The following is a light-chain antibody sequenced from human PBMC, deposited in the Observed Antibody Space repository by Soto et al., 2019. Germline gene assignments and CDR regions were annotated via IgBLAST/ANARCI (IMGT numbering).Light chain of an antibody. V-gene: IGKV3-20*01. Sequence: VLTQSPGTLSLSPGERATLSCRASQSVSSSYLVWYQQKPGQAPRVLIYGASTRATGVADRFSGSGSGTDFTLTITILEPEDFAVYFCQHYGSSPPYTFGQGTKLEL. CDR3: QHYGSSPPYT. J-gene: IGKJ2*01. CDR2: GAS. CDR1: QSVSSSY.